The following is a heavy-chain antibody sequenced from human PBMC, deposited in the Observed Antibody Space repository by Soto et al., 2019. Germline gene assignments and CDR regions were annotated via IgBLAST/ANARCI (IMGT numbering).Heavy chain of an antibody. CDR3: ARGSLVYGSGSRKFDY. J-gene: IGHJ4*02. D-gene: IGHD3-10*01. CDR1: GGTRSSYA. V-gene: IGHV1-69*13. CDR2: IIPIFGTA. Sequence: SVKVSCKASGGTRSSYAISWVRQAPGQGLEWMGGIIPIFGTANYAQKFQGRVTITADESTSTAYMELSSLRSEDTAVYYCARGSLVYGSGSRKFDYWGQGTLVTVSS.